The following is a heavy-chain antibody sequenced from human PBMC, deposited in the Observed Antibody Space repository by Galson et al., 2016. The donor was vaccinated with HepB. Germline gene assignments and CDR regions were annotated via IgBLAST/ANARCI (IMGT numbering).Heavy chain of an antibody. CDR1: GFTFSSYA. CDR3: AKGDYYDSSGYFPFDC. Sequence: SLRLSCAASGFTFSSYAMSWVRQAPGKGLEWVSAISGNGGSTYYADSVKGRFTISRDNAKNTLYLQMNSLRAEDTTVYYFAKGDYYDSSGYFPFDCWGQGTLVTVSS. V-gene: IGHV3-23*01. D-gene: IGHD3-22*01. J-gene: IGHJ4*02. CDR2: ISGNGGST.